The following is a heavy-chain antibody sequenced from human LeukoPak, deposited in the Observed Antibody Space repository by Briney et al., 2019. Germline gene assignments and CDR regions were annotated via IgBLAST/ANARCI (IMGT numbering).Heavy chain of an antibody. D-gene: IGHD3-10*01. Sequence: PSETLSLTCSVSGGSISSGDYYWSWIRQPAGKGLECIGRIYTSGSTNYNPSLRSRVTISVDTSKNQFSLKLSSVTAADTAVYYCARRGYYGSGSPSGYYMDVWGKGTTVTISS. V-gene: IGHV4-61*02. CDR2: IYTSGST. CDR3: ARRGYYGSGSPSGYYMDV. J-gene: IGHJ6*03. CDR1: GGSISSGDYY.